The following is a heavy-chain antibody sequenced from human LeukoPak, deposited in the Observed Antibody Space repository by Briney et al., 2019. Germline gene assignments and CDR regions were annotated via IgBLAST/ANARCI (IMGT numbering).Heavy chain of an antibody. Sequence: SETLSLTCTVSGGSISSYYWSWIRQPPGEGLEWIGYIYYSGSTNYNPSLKSRVTISVDTSKNQFSLKLSSVTAADTAVYYCARDSSGWTRTLDYWGQGTLVTVSS. D-gene: IGHD6-19*01. CDR2: IYYSGST. J-gene: IGHJ4*02. CDR3: ARDSSGWTRTLDY. V-gene: IGHV4-59*12. CDR1: GGSISSYY.